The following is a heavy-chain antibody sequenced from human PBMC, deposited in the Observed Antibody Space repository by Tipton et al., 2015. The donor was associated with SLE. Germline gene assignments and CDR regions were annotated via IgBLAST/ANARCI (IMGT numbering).Heavy chain of an antibody. D-gene: IGHD3-22*01. J-gene: IGHJ4*02. Sequence: TLSLTCTVSGGPIGRYYWSWIPQPPGKGLEWIGYIYYSGSTNYNPSLKSRVTISVDTSKNQFSLKVNSVTAADTAVYYCARGPGYNFGRVDYWGQGTVVTGPS. CDR2: IYYSGST. CDR3: ARGPGYNFGRVDY. CDR1: GGPIGRYY. V-gene: IGHV4-59*01.